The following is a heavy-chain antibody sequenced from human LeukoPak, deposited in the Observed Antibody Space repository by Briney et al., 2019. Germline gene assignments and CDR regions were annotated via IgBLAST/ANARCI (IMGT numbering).Heavy chain of an antibody. Sequence: GGSLRLSCSASGFTFSSYAMHWVRQAPGKGLEYVSVVSSNGDSTYYADSMKGRVTISRDNSKNTLYLQMSSLRAEDTAVYYCVKGMTGDCWYFDLWGRGTLVTVSS. V-gene: IGHV3-64D*09. J-gene: IGHJ2*01. CDR3: VKGMTGDCWYFDL. CDR1: GFTFSSYA. D-gene: IGHD3-9*01. CDR2: VSSNGDST.